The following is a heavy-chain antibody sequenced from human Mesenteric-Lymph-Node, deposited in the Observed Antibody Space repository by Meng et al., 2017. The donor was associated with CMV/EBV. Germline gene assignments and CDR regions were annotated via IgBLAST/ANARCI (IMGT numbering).Heavy chain of an antibody. CDR2: IYHIAST. J-gene: IGHJ2*01. V-gene: IGHV4-4*02. CDR1: GSCRNYDW. Sequence: GSCRNYDWWSCVCQPPGNRLAWVGEIYHIASTNYNHNTSLNTRVTISVDNTKNQYALSTKSMDAADTGVYYCAMEWTNYGEGGYFDLWGRGTLVTVSS. CDR3: AMEWTNYGEGGYFDL. D-gene: IGHD4/OR15-4a*01.